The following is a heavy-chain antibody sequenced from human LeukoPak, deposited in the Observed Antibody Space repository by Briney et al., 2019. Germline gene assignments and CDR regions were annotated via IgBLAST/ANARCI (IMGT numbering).Heavy chain of an antibody. J-gene: IGHJ4*02. D-gene: IGHD2-8*01. CDR1: GFTFADYG. CDR2: INWNGGST. Sequence: PGGSLRLSCAASGFTFADYGMSWVRQAPRKGLGWGSGINWNGGSTGYAGSVRGGFSISRDNAKNSLSLHMTSLRAAATPFHYSARVDGTCADGVCYYFQYWGRGTLLSVSS. CDR3: ARVDGTCADGVCYYFQY. V-gene: IGHV3-20*04.